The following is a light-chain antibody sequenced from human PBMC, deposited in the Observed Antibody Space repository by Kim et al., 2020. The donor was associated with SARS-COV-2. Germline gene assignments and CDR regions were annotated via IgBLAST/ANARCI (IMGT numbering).Light chain of an antibody. CDR3: CSYANGGTWV. V-gene: IGLV2-23*01. J-gene: IGLJ3*02. Sequence: GQSIPISCSGTNNDVGSHDLVSWYQHHPGSAPKLVIYGDNQRPSGVSSRFSGSKSGNTASLTISGLYPENEADYYCCSYANGGTWVFGGGTQLTVL. CDR2: GDN. CDR1: NNDVGSHDL.